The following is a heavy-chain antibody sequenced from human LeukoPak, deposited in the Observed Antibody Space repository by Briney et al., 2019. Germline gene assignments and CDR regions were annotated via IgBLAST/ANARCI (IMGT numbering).Heavy chain of an antibody. V-gene: IGHV4-59*01. J-gene: IGHJ6*03. CDR3: GRAEELYVGSPPLYYYYLDI. Sequence: SETLSLTCGVSGGSMSSYYWNWIRHTPGKGLEWIGYIYYTGSTNYSPSFKSRVTISLDTSKKQIFPNMNSVTAADTAVYYCGRAEELYVGSPPLYYYYLDIWGKGTTVTVSS. CDR1: GGSMSSYY. CDR2: IYYTGST. D-gene: IGHD1-26*01.